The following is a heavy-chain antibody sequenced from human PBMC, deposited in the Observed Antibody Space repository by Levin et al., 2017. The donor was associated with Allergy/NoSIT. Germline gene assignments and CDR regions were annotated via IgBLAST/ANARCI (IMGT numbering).Heavy chain of an antibody. D-gene: IGHD2-15*01. V-gene: IGHV3-23*01. CDR1: GLTFRRFA. J-gene: IGHJ4*02. Sequence: GGSLRLSCAASGLTFRRFAMAWVRQAPGKGLEWVSGISGGGGNTYYADSVKGRFTISRDNSNNTVYLQMNSLRAEDTAVYYCAKDCGWSCSGCTRSYFFDSWGQGTLVTVSS. CDR2: ISGGGGNT. CDR3: AKDCGWSCSGCTRSYFFDS.